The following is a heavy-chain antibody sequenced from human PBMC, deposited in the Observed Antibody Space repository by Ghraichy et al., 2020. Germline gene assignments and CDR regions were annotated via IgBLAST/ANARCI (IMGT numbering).Heavy chain of an antibody. D-gene: IGHD4-17*01. Sequence: ESLNISCTVSGGSISSSSYYWGWIRQPPGKGLEWIGSIYYSGSTYYNPSLKSRVTISVDTSKNQFSLKLSSVTAADTAVYYCARFVGVMTAVTPDAFDIWGQGTMVTVSS. V-gene: IGHV4-39*01. CDR1: GGSISSSSYY. CDR3: ARFVGVMTAVTPDAFDI. CDR2: IYYSGST. J-gene: IGHJ3*02.